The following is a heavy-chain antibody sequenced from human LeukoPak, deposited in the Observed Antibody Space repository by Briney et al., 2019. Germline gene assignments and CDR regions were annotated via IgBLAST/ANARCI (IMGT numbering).Heavy chain of an antibody. CDR3: AKFEGLCGSANTCYHFDC. J-gene: IGHJ4*02. D-gene: IGHD2-2*01. CDR2: LSGSGGST. V-gene: IGHV3-23*01. CDR1: GFAFSTYA. Sequence: GGSLRLSCDASGFAFSTYAMSWVRQAPGEGLEWASGLSGSGGSTWYADSVKGRFTISRDNSKNTVYLHMNSLRAEDTAVYYCAKFEGLCGSANTCYHFDCWGQGTLVTVSS.